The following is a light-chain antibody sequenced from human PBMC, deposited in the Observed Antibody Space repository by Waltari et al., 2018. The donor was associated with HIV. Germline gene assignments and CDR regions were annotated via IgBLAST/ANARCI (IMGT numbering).Light chain of an antibody. Sequence: QSALTQPASVSASPGQSITISCTGTRSDVGGYNYVSWYQQHPGKAPTRMIYDVSNRPSGVSNRFAGCKASNTASLTISGLRAEDEADYYCSSYTSGSTWVFGGGTKLTVL. CDR2: DVS. CDR1: RSDVGGYNY. CDR3: SSYTSGSTWV. V-gene: IGLV2-14*01. J-gene: IGLJ3*02.